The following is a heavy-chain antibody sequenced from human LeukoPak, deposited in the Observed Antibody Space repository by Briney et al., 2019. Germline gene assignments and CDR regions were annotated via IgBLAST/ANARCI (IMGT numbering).Heavy chain of an antibody. CDR1: GGSISSSSYY. CDR3: ARDSPYSSSSDGFDP. CDR2: IYYSGST. V-gene: IGHV4-39*07. D-gene: IGHD6-6*01. J-gene: IGHJ5*02. Sequence: PSETLSLTCTVSGGSISSSSYYWGWIRQPPGKGLEWIGSIYYSGSTYYNPSLKSRVTISVDTSKNQFSLKLSSVTAADTAVYYCARDSPYSSSSDGFDPWGQGTLVTVSS.